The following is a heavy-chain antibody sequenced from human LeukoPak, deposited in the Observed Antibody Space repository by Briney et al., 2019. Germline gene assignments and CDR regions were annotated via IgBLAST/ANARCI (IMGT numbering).Heavy chain of an antibody. J-gene: IGHJ4*02. CDR3: TILPARDTYYYDSSGYYRPGVH. CDR1: GGAISSSHYY. V-gene: IGHV4-39*07. D-gene: IGHD3-22*01. Sequence: SETLSLTCTVSGGAISSSHYYWGWIRQPPGKGLEWIGSIYYSGSTSYNSSLKSRVTISVDTSKNQFSLKLSSVTAADTAVYYCTILPARDTYYYDSSGYYRPGVHWGQGTLVTVSS. CDR2: IYYSGST.